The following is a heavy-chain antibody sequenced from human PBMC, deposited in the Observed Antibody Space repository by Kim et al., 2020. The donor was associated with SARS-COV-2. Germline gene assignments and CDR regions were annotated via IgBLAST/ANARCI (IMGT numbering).Heavy chain of an antibody. CDR2: IYTSGST. V-gene: IGHV4-61*02. Sequence: SETLSLTCTVSGGSISSGSYYWSWIRQPAGKGLEWIGRIYTSGSTNYNPSLKSRVTISVDTSKNQFSLKLSSVTAADTAVYYCARDLIAVADFYYYYYYYGMDVWGQGTTVTVSS. CDR1: GGSISSGSYY. D-gene: IGHD6-19*01. CDR3: ARDLIAVADFYYYYYYYGMDV. J-gene: IGHJ6*02.